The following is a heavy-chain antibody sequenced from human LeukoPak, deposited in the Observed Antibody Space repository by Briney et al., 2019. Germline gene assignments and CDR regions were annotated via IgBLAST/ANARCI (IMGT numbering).Heavy chain of an antibody. J-gene: IGHJ4*02. Sequence: SETLSLTCTVSDGSINSRGYYWAWIRQPPGKGLEWIGSISIYYSGSTYYNPSLKSRVTISVDTSKNQFSLKLTSVTAADTAVYYCARSWFSTGPADYWGQGTLVTVSS. D-gene: IGHD6-13*01. CDR3: ARSWFSTGPADY. V-gene: IGHV4-39*01. CDR2: ISIYYSGST. CDR1: DGSINSRGYY.